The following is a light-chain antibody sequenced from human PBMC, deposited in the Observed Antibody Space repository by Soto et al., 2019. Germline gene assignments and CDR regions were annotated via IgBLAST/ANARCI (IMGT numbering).Light chain of an antibody. CDR2: GAS. Sequence: EFVLTQSPGTLSFSPGERATLSCRASQSVSSSYLACYQQKPGQAPRILIYGASTRATGIPDRFSGSGSGTDFTLTISRLEPEDFALYYCQQYGSSPPLTFGGGTKVEIK. V-gene: IGKV3-20*01. J-gene: IGKJ4*01. CDR1: QSVSSSY. CDR3: QQYGSSPPLT.